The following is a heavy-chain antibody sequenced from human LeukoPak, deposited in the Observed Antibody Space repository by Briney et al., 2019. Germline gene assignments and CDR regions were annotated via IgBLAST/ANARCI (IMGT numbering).Heavy chain of an antibody. CDR3: ARGTLGAWGW. Sequence: PGGSPRLSCAVSGFTFSSYDMNWVRKATGKGLEWVSSISSSSNYIHYADSVKGRFTISRDNAKNSLYLQMNSLRAEDTAVYFCARGTLGAWGWWGQGTLVTVSA. V-gene: IGHV3-21*01. J-gene: IGHJ4*02. D-gene: IGHD6-19*01. CDR1: GFTFSSYD. CDR2: ISSSSNYI.